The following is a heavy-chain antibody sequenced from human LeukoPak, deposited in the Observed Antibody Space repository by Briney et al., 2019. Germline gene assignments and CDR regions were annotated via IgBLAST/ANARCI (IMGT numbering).Heavy chain of an antibody. J-gene: IGHJ4*02. CDR1: GGSFSGYY. CDR2: INHSGST. CDR3: ARGQINYYDSSGYPYYFDY. V-gene: IGHV4-34*01. D-gene: IGHD3-22*01. Sequence: SETLSLTCAVYGGSFSGYYWSWIRQPPGKGLEWIGEINHSGSTNYNPSLKSRVTISVDTSKNQFSLKLSSVTAADTAVYYCARGQINYYDSSGYPYYFDYWGQGTLVTVSS.